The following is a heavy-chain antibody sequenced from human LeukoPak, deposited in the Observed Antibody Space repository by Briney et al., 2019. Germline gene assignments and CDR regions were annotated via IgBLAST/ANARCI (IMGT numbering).Heavy chain of an antibody. Sequence: GGSLRLSCAASGFTFSSYGMHWVRGAPGKGLVWVALISYDETYKYYAVSVKGRFTISRDNSKNTLSLQMNSLRAEDTAVYYCAKKGAKDLIAAALDYWGQGTLVTVSS. CDR3: AKKGAKDLIAAALDY. J-gene: IGHJ4*02. CDR2: ISYDETYK. CDR1: GFTFSSYG. D-gene: IGHD6-13*01. V-gene: IGHV3-30*18.